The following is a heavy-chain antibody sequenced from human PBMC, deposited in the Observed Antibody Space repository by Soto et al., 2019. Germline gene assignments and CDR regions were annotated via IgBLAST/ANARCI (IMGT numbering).Heavy chain of an antibody. J-gene: IGHJ4*02. V-gene: IGHV3-74*01. CDR2: MNSDGSTT. CDR3: ATAEVDY. CDR1: GFTFGNYW. Sequence: EVQLVESGGGLVQPGGSLRLSCAASGFTFGNYWMHWVRQAPGKGLEWVSRMNSDGSTTDYADSVKGRFTVSRDNAKNTLYLQMNSLRAEDTAVYYRATAEVDYWGPGTLVTVSS.